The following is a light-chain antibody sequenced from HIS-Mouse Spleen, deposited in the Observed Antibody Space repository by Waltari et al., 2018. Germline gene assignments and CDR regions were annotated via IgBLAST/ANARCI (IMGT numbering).Light chain of an antibody. CDR2: KAS. V-gene: IGKV1-5*03. J-gene: IGKJ2*01. CDR3: QQYNSYPYT. Sequence: DIQMTQYPSTLSASVGDRVTITCRASPSISSWLARYQQKPGKAPKLLIYKASSLESGVPSRFSGSGSGTEFTLTISSLQPDDFATYYCQQYNSYPYTFGQGTKLEIK. CDR1: PSISSW.